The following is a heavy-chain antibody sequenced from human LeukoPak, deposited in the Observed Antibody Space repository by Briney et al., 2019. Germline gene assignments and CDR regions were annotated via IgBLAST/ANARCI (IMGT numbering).Heavy chain of an antibody. J-gene: IGHJ4*02. Sequence: ASVKVSCKASGYTFTGYYMHWVRQAPGQGLEWMGRINPNSGVTNYAQKFQGRVIMTRDTSINTAYMELGRLTSDDTAVYYCAREQAMAVAGTDYWGQGTLVTVSS. V-gene: IGHV1-2*06. CDR2: INPNSGVT. CDR1: GYTFTGYY. D-gene: IGHD6-19*01. CDR3: AREQAMAVAGTDY.